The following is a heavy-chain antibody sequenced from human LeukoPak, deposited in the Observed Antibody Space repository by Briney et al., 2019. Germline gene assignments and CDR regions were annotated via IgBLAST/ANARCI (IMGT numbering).Heavy chain of an antibody. D-gene: IGHD4-17*01. Sequence: SVKVSCKASGGTFSSYGISWVRQAPGQGLEWMGRIIPIFGTANYAQKFQGRVTITTDESTSTAYMELSSLRSEDTAVYYCARAETTVITRMDYWGQGTLVTVSS. CDR1: GGTFSSYG. J-gene: IGHJ4*02. V-gene: IGHV1-69*05. CDR3: ARAETTVITRMDY. CDR2: IIPIFGTA.